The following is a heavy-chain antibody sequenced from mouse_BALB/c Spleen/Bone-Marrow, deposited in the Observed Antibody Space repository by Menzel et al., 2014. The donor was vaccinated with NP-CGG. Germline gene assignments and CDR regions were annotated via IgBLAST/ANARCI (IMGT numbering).Heavy chain of an antibody. CDR1: GYTFTSSW. CDR2: IHPNSGNT. CDR3: ARELGRGCYYDY. V-gene: IGHV1S130*01. D-gene: IGHD4-1*01. J-gene: IGHJ2*01. Sequence: SGSVLVWPGASVKLSCTASGYTFTSSWMHWAKQRPGQGLEWIGEIHPNSGNTNYNEKFKGKTTQTVDTSSSVACVSLSSLTSEDSAVYYCARELGRGCYYDYWGQGTTLTVSS.